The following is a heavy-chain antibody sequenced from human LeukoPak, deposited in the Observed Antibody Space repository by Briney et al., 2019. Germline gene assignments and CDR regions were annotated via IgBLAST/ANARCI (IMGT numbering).Heavy chain of an antibody. Sequence: SETLSLTCTVSGGSISSYYRSWIRQPPGKGLEWIGYIYYSGSTNYNPSLKSRVTISVDTSKNQFSLKLSSVTAADTAVYYCARGGIAVAGNFDYWGQGTLVTVSS. CDR2: IYYSGST. D-gene: IGHD6-19*01. CDR3: ARGGIAVAGNFDY. V-gene: IGHV4-59*12. J-gene: IGHJ4*02. CDR1: GGSISSYY.